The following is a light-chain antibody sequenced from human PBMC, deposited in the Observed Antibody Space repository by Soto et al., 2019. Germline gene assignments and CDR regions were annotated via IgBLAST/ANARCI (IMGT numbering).Light chain of an antibody. V-gene: IGLV2-11*01. CDR2: DVN. Sequence: QSVLAQPRSVSGSPGQSVTISCTGTSSDVGGYNSVSWYQQHPGKVPKLMIYDVNKRPSGVPDRFSGSKSGNTASLTISGLQAEDEADYYCCSYAGSYTYVLGSGTKVTVL. J-gene: IGLJ1*01. CDR3: CSYAGSYTYV. CDR1: SSDVGGYNS.